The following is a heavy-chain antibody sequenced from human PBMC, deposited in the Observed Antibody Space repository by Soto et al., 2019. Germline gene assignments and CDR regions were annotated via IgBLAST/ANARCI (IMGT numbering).Heavy chain of an antibody. CDR1: GGSISSSSYY. CDR2: IYYSGST. V-gene: IGHV4-39*01. Sequence: PSETLYLTCTVSGGSISSSSYYWGWIRQPPGKGLEWIGSIYYSGSTYYNPSLKSRVTISVDTSKNQFSLKLSSVTAADTAVYYCARHSLEYYDFFWWSYRVRNWYSPRGQRT. D-gene: IGHD3-16*02. J-gene: IGHJ5*02. CDR3: ARHSLEYYDFFWWSYRVRNWYSP.